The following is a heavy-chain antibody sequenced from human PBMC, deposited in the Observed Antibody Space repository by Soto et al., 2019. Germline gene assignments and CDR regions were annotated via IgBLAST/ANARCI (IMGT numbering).Heavy chain of an antibody. CDR3: ARLRSDGFDI. CDR1: GCTISYFT. J-gene: IGHJ3*02. CDR2: ITSSSSHK. Sequence: EVQLVESGGALVKPGESQRLSCAASGCTISYFTMNWVRQAPGKGLEWVASITSSSSHKYSADSVRGRFTFSRDNANNSLYLQMNSLRVEDTAVYYCARLRSDGFDIWGQGTLVTVSS. V-gene: IGHV3-21*01.